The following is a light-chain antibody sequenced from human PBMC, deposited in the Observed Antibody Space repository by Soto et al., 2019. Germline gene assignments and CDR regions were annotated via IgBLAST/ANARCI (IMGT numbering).Light chain of an antibody. V-gene: IGKV4-1*01. CDR2: WAS. Sequence: DIVMTQSPDSLAVSLGERATINCKSSQSVLNSSNDKNFLTWYQQKPGQPPKLLIYWASTRESGVPDRFSGGGSGTDFTLTISGLQAEDVAVYYCQQYYTTPYTFGQGTKLEIK. J-gene: IGKJ2*01. CDR1: QSVLNSSNDKNF. CDR3: QQYYTTPYT.